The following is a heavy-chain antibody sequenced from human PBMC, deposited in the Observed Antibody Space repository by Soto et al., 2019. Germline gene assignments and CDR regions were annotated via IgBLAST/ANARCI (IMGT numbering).Heavy chain of an antibody. Sequence: CQASGYTSTNNDVTWVRQATGQGLEWMGWMNPGSGDTGYAQKFQGRVTMTRNISIATAYMELSSLRSEDTAIYYCARMASFGSLNWFDPWGQGTRVTVSS. CDR3: ARMASFGSLNWFDP. V-gene: IGHV1-8*01. CDR1: GYTSTNND. CDR2: MNPGSGDT. J-gene: IGHJ5*02. D-gene: IGHD5-18*01.